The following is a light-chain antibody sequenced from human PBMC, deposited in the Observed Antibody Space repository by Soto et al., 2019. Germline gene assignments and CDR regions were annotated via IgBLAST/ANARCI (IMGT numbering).Light chain of an antibody. V-gene: IGKV3-15*01. CDR1: PSVSSN. CDR3: QQYNNWPRT. Sequence: EIVLTQSPAPLSVSPGARATLSCRASPSVSSNLAWYPQKPGQAPRLLIYGASTRATGIPARFSGSGSGTEFTLTISSLQSEDFAVYYCQQYNNWPRTFGQGTKVEIK. CDR2: GAS. J-gene: IGKJ1*01.